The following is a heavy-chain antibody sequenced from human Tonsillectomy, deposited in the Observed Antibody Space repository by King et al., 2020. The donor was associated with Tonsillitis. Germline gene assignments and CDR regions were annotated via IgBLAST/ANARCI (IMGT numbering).Heavy chain of an antibody. CDR3: AIWGDNSYDSSGYYYFDAFDI. D-gene: IGHD3-22*01. CDR1: GYSISSDYY. J-gene: IGHJ3*02. Sequence: VQLQESGPGLVKPSETLSLTCAVFGYSISSDYYWGWIRQPPGKGLEWIGSIYHSGSTYYNPSLKSRVTISVDTSKNQFSLKLSSVTAADTAVYYCAIWGDNSYDSSGYYYFDAFDIWGQGTMVTVSS. V-gene: IGHV4-38-2*01. CDR2: IYHSGST.